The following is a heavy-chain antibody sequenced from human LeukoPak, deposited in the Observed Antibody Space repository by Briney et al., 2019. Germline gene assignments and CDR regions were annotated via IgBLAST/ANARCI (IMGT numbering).Heavy chain of an antibody. D-gene: IGHD1-7*01. V-gene: IGHV1-69*13. CDR2: IIPIFGTA. CDR3: ARSELELSSYWFDP. J-gene: IGHJ5*02. CDR1: GGTFSSYA. Sequence: EASVKVSCKASGGTFSSYAISWVRQAPGQGLEWMGGIIPIFGTANYAQKFQGRVTITADESTSTAYMELSSLRSEDTAVYYCARSELELSSYWFDPWGQGTLSPSPQ.